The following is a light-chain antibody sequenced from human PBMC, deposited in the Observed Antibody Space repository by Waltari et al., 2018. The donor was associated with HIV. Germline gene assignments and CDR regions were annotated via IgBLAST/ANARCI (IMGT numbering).Light chain of an antibody. CDR3: QAFDNSLSGWV. J-gene: IGLJ3*02. V-gene: IGLV1-40*01. CDR1: SSNYGAGDD. Sequence: QSVLTQPLSVSGAQGQRVTNSCTGSSSNYGAGDDIHRYQQIPGTAPKLLTYGYSDRPSGVPDRFSGSKSGTSASLAITGLQAEDEADYYCQAFDNSLSGWVFGGGTKLTVL. CDR2: GYS.